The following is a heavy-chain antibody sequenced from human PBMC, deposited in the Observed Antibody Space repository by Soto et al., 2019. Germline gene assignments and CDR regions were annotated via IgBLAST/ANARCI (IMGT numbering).Heavy chain of an antibody. D-gene: IGHD6-19*01. CDR3: ARRIAVARYYYYHGMDV. CDR1: GGSISSGGYS. V-gene: IGHV4-61*08. Sequence: PSESLSLTCAVSGGSISSGGYSWSWIRKPPGKGLEWIGYIFYTGSTDYNPSLKSRVTISIDTSKNQFSLKLSSVTAADTAVYYCARRIAVARYYYYHGMDVWGQGTTVNVSS. CDR2: IFYTGST. J-gene: IGHJ6*02.